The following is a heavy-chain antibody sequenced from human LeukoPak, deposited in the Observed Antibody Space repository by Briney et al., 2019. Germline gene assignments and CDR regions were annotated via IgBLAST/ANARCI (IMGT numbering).Heavy chain of an antibody. V-gene: IGHV1-69*04. CDR1: GGTFSSYA. CDR3: ARDGYYDFWSGYGRNYYYGKDV. Sequence: SVKVSCKASGGTFSSYAISWVRQAPGQGLEWMGRIIPILGIANYAQKFQGRVTVTADKSTSTAYMELSSLRSEDTAVYYCARDGYYDFWSGYGRNYYYGKDVWGQGTTVTVSS. D-gene: IGHD3-3*01. J-gene: IGHJ6*02. CDR2: IIPILGIA.